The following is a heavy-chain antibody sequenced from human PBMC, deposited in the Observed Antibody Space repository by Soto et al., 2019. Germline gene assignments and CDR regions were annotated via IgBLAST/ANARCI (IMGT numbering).Heavy chain of an antibody. CDR3: ARSAHVISALYFQH. CDR2: ISGYNGNT. V-gene: IGHV1-18*01. J-gene: IGHJ1*01. Sequence: QVQLVQSGAEVKKPGASVKVSCKASGYTFTSYGISWVRQAPGQGLEWMGWISGYNGNTNYAQKLQGRVTITTDTPTSTAYMELRGLRSDDTAVYYCARSAHVISALYFQHWGQGTLVTVSS. D-gene: IGHD3-3*02. CDR1: GYTFTSYG.